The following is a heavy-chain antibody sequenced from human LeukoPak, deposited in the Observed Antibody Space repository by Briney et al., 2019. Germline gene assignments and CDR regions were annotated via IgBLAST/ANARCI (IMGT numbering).Heavy chain of an antibody. CDR2: ISYSGST. J-gene: IGHJ3*02. D-gene: IGHD3-9*01. V-gene: IGHV4-59*01. CDR1: GGSFTPYY. Sequence: SETLSLTCTVSGGSFTPYYWSWIRQPPGKGLEWIGHISYSGSTNYNPSPKSRVTVSIDTSKNQVSLKLSSMTAADTAVYYCARGFDGPNAFDIWGQGTMVTVSS. CDR3: ARGFDGPNAFDI.